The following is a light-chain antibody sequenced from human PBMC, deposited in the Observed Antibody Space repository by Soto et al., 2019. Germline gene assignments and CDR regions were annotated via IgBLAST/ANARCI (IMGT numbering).Light chain of an antibody. J-gene: IGKJ2*01. CDR2: AAS. Sequence: DIQMTQSPSSLSASVGDRVTITCRASQSISRSLNWYQQKPGKAPRLLIYAASSLQTGVPSRFSGSGSGTDFTLTISSLQPEDAAIYSCQQSYNSPMYTFGQGTTLEIK. CDR1: QSISRS. V-gene: IGKV1-39*01. CDR3: QQSYNSPMYT.